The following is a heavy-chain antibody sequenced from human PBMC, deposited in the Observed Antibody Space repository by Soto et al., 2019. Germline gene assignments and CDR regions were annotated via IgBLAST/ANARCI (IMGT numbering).Heavy chain of an antibody. J-gene: IGHJ5*02. CDR3: ARGRGVRSITMVRGPPGWFDP. Sequence: QVQLQQWGAGLLKPSETLSLTCAVYGGSFSGYYWSWIRQPPGKGLEWIGEINHSGSTNYNPSLTTRLTLTLDTPKNRFSPKLGSVTASDTAVYYCARGRGVRSITMVRGPPGWFDPWGQGTLVTVSS. CDR2: INHSGST. CDR1: GGSFSGYY. V-gene: IGHV4-34*01. D-gene: IGHD3-10*01.